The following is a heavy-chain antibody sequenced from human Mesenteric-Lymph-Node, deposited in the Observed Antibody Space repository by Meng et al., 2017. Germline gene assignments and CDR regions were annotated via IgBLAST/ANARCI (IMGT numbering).Heavy chain of an antibody. Sequence: ASVKVSCKASGYTFTSYGISWVRQAPGQGLEWMGWISAYNGNTNYAQKFQERVTITRDMSTSTAYMELSSLRSEDTAVYYCASVDTAMDYWGQGTLVTGSS. CDR3: ASVDTAMDY. V-gene: IGHV1-18*01. CDR1: GYTFTSYG. CDR2: ISAYNGNT. J-gene: IGHJ4*02. D-gene: IGHD5-18*01.